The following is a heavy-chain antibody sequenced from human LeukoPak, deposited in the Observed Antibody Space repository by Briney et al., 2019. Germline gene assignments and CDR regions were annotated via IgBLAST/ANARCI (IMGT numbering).Heavy chain of an antibody. Sequence: PGGSLRLSCAASGFSFSSYGMHWVRQAPGKGLEWVAFIQYDGINKYYADSVKGRFTISRDNSKNTMYLQMNSLRAEDTAVYYCAKQAVVVTVGDYWGQGTLVTVSS. D-gene: IGHD2-21*02. CDR1: GFSFSSYG. V-gene: IGHV3-30*02. CDR3: AKQAVVVTVGDY. J-gene: IGHJ4*02. CDR2: IQYDGINK.